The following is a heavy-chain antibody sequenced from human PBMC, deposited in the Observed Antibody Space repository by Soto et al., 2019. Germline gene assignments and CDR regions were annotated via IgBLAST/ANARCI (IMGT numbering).Heavy chain of an antibody. Sequence: GGSLRLSCAASGFTFSSYAMSWVRQAPGKGLEWVSAISGSGGSTYYADSVKGRFIISRDNSKNKLYLQMNSLRADDTAVYYCATERRFVVRGVVYGMDVWGKGTTVTVSS. CDR1: GFTFSSYA. D-gene: IGHD3-10*01. V-gene: IGHV3-23*01. CDR2: ISGSGGST. J-gene: IGHJ6*04. CDR3: ATERRFVVRGVVYGMDV.